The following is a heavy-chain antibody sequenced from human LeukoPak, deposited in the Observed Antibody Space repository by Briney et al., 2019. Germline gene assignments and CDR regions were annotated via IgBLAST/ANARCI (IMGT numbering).Heavy chain of an antibody. V-gene: IGHV3-23*01. D-gene: IGHD3-16*01. CDR2: ISGSGGST. Sequence: PGGSLRLSCAASGFTFSSYAMSWVRQAPGKGLEWVSAISGSGGSTYYADSVKGRFTISRDNSKNTLYLQLDSLRAEDTAVYYCAGVMRGAFDIWGQGTLVTVSS. J-gene: IGHJ3*02. CDR1: GFTFSSYA. CDR3: AGVMRGAFDI.